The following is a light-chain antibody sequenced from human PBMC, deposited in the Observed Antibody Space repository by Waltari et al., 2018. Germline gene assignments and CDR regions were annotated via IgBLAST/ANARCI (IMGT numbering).Light chain of an antibody. CDR3: SSRDSGAHRHV. J-gene: IGLJ1*01. V-gene: IGLV3-19*01. CDR2: GQN. CDR1: SLRSYY. Sequence: SSELTQDPAVSVALGQTVRITCQGDSLRSYYETWYQQKPGQAPILVIYGQNNRPSGIPDRFSGSYSGRTASLTITGAQAEDEADYYCSSRDSGAHRHVFGTGTKVTVL.